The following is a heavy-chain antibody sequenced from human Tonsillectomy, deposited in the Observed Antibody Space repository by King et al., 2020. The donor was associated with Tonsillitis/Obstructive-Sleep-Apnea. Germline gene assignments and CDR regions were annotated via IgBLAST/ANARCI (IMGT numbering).Heavy chain of an antibody. D-gene: IGHD5-18*01. J-gene: IGHJ4*02. V-gene: IGHV4-34*01. CDR1: GGSFSGYY. CDR3: ARGEYSHFDY. Sequence: VQLQQWGAGLLKPSETLSLTCAVYGGSFSGYYWSWIRQPPGKGLEWIGEINHSGSTNYNPSLKSRVTISVDTSKNQFSLKLSSVTAADTAVYYCARGEYSHFDYWGQGTLVTVSS. CDR2: INHSGST.